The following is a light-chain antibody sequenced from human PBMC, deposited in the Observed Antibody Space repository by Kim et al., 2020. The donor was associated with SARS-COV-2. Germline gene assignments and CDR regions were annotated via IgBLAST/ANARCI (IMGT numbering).Light chain of an antibody. V-gene: IGLV4-69*01. J-gene: IGLJ2*01. CDR1: SGHSTYA. CDR3: QTWGTGIWV. CDR2: INSDGSH. Sequence: ASVKLTCTLSSGHSTYAIAWHQQQPEKGPRFVMKINSDGSHNKGDGIPDRFSGSSSGAERYLTISSLQSEDEADYYCQTWGTGIWVFGGGTQLTVL.